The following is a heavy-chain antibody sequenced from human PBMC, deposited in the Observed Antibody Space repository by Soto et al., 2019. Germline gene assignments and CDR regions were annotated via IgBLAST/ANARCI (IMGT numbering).Heavy chain of an antibody. V-gene: IGHV3-7*01. CDR3: ARDQDDSSVAFEI. Sequence: GGSLRLSCAASGITFSNYWTTWVRQAPGKGLEWVANIKQDGSEKYYVDSVKGRFTISRDNAKNSLYLQMNSLRAEDTAVYYCARDQDDSSVAFEIWGQGKMVT. D-gene: IGHD3-3*01. J-gene: IGHJ3*02. CDR1: GITFSNYW. CDR2: IKQDGSEK.